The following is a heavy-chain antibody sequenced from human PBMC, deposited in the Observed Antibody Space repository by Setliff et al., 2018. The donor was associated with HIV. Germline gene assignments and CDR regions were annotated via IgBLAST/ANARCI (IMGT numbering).Heavy chain of an antibody. V-gene: IGHV4-59*12. CDR1: GGPISSYY. CDR3: AKRGGGGSLFYYYYSYIDV. Sequence: PSETLSLTCTVSGGPISSYYWSWIRQSPGKGLEWIGYIDDTGTTKYNPSLKSRLTMSLDTSKNHLSLNLTSVTAADPAIYFCAKRGGGGSLFYYYYSYIDVWGKGTTVT. CDR2: IDDTGTT. J-gene: IGHJ6*03. D-gene: IGHD1-26*01.